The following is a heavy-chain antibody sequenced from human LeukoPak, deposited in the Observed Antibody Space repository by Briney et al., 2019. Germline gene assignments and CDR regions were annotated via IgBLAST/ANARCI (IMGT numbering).Heavy chain of an antibody. CDR3: ARGTGGYNSSGYYYHYCYGMDV. CDR2: INQDGSEK. CDR1: GFTFSSYW. D-gene: IGHD3-22*01. V-gene: IGHV3-7*01. J-gene: IGHJ6*02. Sequence: GGSLRLSCVASGFTFSSYWMTWVRQAPGKGLEWVANINQDGSEKYYVHFPKGRFTISRDNAKNSLYLQMNSLRAEDTAVYYCARGTGGYNSSGYYYHYCYGMDVWGQGTTVTVSS.